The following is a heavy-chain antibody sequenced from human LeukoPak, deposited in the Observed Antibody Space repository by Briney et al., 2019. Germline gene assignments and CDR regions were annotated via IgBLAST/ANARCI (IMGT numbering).Heavy chain of an antibody. CDR2: INHSGST. CDR3: ARERGVYSSSWYSYYYMDV. V-gene: IGHV4-34*01. J-gene: IGHJ6*03. D-gene: IGHD6-13*01. CDR1: GGSFSGYY. Sequence: SETLSLTCAVYGGSFSGYYWSWIRQPPGKGLEWIGEINHSGSTNYNPSLKSRVTISVDTSKNQFSLKLSSVTAADTAVYYCARERGVYSSSWYSYYYMDVWGKGTTVTVSS.